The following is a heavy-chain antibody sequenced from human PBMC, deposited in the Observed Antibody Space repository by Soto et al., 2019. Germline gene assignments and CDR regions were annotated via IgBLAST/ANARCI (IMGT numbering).Heavy chain of an antibody. CDR1: GYTFTSYA. Sequence: GASVKVSCKASGYTFTSYAMHWVRQAPGQRLEWMGWINVGNGNTKYSQKFQGRVTVTRDTSASIAYMELSSLRSEDTAVYYCARDKTDTYWFDSWGQGTLVTVSS. V-gene: IGHV1-3*01. CDR3: ARDKTDTYWFDS. CDR2: INVGNGNT. J-gene: IGHJ5*01. D-gene: IGHD2-21*02.